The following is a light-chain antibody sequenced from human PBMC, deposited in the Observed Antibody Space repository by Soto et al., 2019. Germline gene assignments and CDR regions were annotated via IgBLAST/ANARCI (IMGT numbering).Light chain of an antibody. CDR3: QQYHTSPVT. J-gene: IGKJ1*01. CDR2: GAS. CDR1: QSVSSSS. V-gene: IGKV3-20*01. Sequence: EIVLTQSPGTLSLSPGERATLSCRASQSVSSSSLAWYQQKPGQAPRLLIFGASSRATGIPDRFSGSGSGTDFSLTISRLEPEDFGVYYCQQYHTSPVTFGQGTNVESK.